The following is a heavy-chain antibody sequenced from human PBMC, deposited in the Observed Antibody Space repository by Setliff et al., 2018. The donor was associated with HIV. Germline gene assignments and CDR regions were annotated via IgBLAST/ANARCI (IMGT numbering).Heavy chain of an antibody. CDR1: GGSISGYY. CDR3: ARDGPLEGSYRYYYYYMDV. CDR2: IFFTGNT. J-gene: IGHJ6*03. Sequence: PSETLSLTCTVSGGSISGYYWSWIRQPPGKGLEYIGSIFFTGNTIYNPSLKARVTLSVDMSKNQVFLRLSSVTAADTAVYYCARDGPLEGSYRYYYYYMDVWGKGTTVTAP. V-gene: IGHV4-59*01. D-gene: IGHD3-10*01.